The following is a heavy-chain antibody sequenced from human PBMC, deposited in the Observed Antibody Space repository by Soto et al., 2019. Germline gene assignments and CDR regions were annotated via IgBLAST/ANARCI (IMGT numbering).Heavy chain of an antibody. Sequence: QVQLVESGGGVVQPGRSLRLSCAASGFTFSSYGMHWVRQAPGKGLEWVAVISYDGSNKYYADSVKGRFTISRDNSKNTLYLQMNSLRAEDTAVYYCAKITLGYCSGGSCPRYQQGGNYYYGMDVWGQGTTVTVSS. D-gene: IGHD2-15*01. J-gene: IGHJ6*02. CDR1: GFTFSSYG. V-gene: IGHV3-30*18. CDR2: ISYDGSNK. CDR3: AKITLGYCSGGSCPRYQQGGNYYYGMDV.